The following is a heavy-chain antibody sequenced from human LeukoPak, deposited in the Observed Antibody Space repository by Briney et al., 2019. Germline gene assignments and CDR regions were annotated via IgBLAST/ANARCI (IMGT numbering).Heavy chain of an antibody. CDR2: IRPDDSDT. Sequence: GDSLKISCKGSGHTFASLWIGWVRQMPGKGLEWMGVIRPDDSDTRYSPSFRGQVTISADKSIDIAYLQWNSLKASDTAIYYCARRLSRTLAWGAFDLWGQGTMVTVSS. CDR1: GHTFASLW. D-gene: IGHD2/OR15-2a*01. CDR3: ARRLSRTLAWGAFDL. J-gene: IGHJ3*01. V-gene: IGHV5-51*01.